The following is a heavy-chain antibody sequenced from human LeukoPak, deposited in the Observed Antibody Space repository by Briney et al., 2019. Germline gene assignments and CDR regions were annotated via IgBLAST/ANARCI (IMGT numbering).Heavy chain of an antibody. D-gene: IGHD3-16*01. CDR3: AGAYSAGWFTY. CDR2: IWYDGSKK. J-gene: IGHJ4*02. Sequence: GKSLRLSCVASGFAFNTYGMHWVRQAPGKGLEWVAVIWYDGSKKFYADSVNGRFTISRDDSKNTLYLQMSGLRADDTAVYYCAGAYSAGWFTYWGQGTPVTVSS. CDR1: GFAFNTYG. V-gene: IGHV3-33*01.